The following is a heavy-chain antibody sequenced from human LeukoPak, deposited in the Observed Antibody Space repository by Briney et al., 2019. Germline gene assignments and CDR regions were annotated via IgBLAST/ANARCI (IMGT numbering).Heavy chain of an antibody. Sequence: GGSLRLSCAASGFTFISYWMSWVRQAPGKGLEWVANIKEDGSDKYYVDSVKGRFTISRDNAKNSLYLQMNSLRAEDTAVYYCARASAVAGTREYWGQGTLVTVSS. V-gene: IGHV3-7*01. CDR1: GFTFISYW. D-gene: IGHD6-19*01. CDR3: ARASAVAGTREY. J-gene: IGHJ4*02. CDR2: IKEDGSDK.